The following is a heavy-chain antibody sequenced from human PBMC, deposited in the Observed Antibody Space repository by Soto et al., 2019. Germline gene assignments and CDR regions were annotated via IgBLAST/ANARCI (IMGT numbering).Heavy chain of an antibody. CDR2: INHSGST. CDR1: GGSFSGYD. Sequence: SETLSLTCAVYGGSFSGYDWSWIRQPPGKGLEWIGEINHSGSTDYNPSLKSRVTMSVDTSKNQFSLKLSSVTAADTALYYCASRTYYDILTGYLGPQYNWFDPWGQGTLVTVSS. J-gene: IGHJ5*02. V-gene: IGHV4-34*01. D-gene: IGHD3-9*01. CDR3: ASRTYYDILTGYLGPQYNWFDP.